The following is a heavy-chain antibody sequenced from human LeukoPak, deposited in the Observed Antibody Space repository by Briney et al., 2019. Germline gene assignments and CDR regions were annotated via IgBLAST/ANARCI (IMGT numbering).Heavy chain of an antibody. CDR2: IYYSGST. CDR1: GGSISSYY. V-gene: IGHV4-59*08. Sequence: SETLSLTCTVSGGSISSYYWSWIRQPPGKGLEWIGYIYYSGSTNYNPSLKSRVTISVDTSKNQFSLKLSSVTAADTAVYSYARHVSQYSSSWYNWFDPWGQGTLVTVSS. CDR3: ARHVSQYSSSWYNWFDP. D-gene: IGHD6-13*01. J-gene: IGHJ5*02.